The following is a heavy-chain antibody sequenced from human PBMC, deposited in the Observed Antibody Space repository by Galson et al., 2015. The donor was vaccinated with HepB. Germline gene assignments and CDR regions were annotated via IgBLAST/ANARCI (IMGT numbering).Heavy chain of an antibody. CDR3: AKVIPKLKFLYGIDF. Sequence: SLRLSCAASGFTFNNYAMHWVRQAPGKGLEWVAFITSDGSNKFHADSVKGRFTISRDNSKHTLFLQMSSLSAEDTAVYYCAKVIPKLKFLYGIDFWGQGTTVTVS. V-gene: IGHV3-30*18. D-gene: IGHD2-21*01. CDR1: GFTFNNYA. J-gene: IGHJ6*02. CDR2: ITSDGSNK.